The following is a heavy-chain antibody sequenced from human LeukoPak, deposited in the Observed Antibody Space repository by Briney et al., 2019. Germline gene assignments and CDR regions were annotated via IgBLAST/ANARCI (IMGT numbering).Heavy chain of an antibody. V-gene: IGHV3-20*04. CDR1: GFTFDDYG. D-gene: IGHD6-13*01. Sequence: RPGGSLRLSCAASGFTFDDYGMSWVRQAPGKGLEWVSGINCNGGSTGYADSVKGRFTISRDNAKNSLYLQMNSLRAEDTALYYCARASGYSSSWYGSVYWGQGTLVTVSS. CDR3: ARASGYSSSWYGSVY. J-gene: IGHJ4*02. CDR2: INCNGGST.